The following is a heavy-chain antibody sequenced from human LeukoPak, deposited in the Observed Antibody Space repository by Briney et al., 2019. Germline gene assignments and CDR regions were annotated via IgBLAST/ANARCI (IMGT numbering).Heavy chain of an antibody. D-gene: IGHD3-22*01. J-gene: IGHJ4*02. CDR2: ISGDGGST. V-gene: IGHV3-43*02. CDR3: ATLSSEGFDY. Sequence: GGSLRLSCAASGFTFDDYAMHWVRQAPGKGLEWVSLISGDGGSTYHADSVKGRFTISRDNSKNSLYLQMNSLRTEDTALYYCATLSSEGFDYWGQGTLVTVSS. CDR1: GFTFDDYA.